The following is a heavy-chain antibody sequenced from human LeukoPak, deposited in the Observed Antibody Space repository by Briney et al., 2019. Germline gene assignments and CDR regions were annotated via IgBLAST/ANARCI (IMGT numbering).Heavy chain of an antibody. CDR2: VNHSGST. J-gene: IGHJ4*02. D-gene: IGHD3-9*01. CDR3: ARRPDWPFDY. V-gene: IGHV4-34*01. CDR1: GVSFSGYY. Sequence: SETLSLTCTVYGVSFSGYYWSWIRLPPGKGLEWIGEVNHSGSTKYNPTLESRVTISLDTSKSQFSLRLTSVTAADTAIYFCARRPDWPFDYWGQGTLVTVFS.